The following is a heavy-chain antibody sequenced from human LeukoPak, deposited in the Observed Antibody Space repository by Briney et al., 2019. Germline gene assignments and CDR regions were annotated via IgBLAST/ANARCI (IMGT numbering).Heavy chain of an antibody. Sequence: GGSLRLSCAASGFTFSSYAMSWVRQAPGKGLEWVSAIRGSGGSTYYADSVKGRFTISRDNSKNTLYLQMNSLRAEDTAVYYCAKEIYYYDSSGYQVDYWGQGTLATVSS. D-gene: IGHD3-22*01. CDR3: AKEIYYYDSSGYQVDY. V-gene: IGHV3-23*01. J-gene: IGHJ4*02. CDR2: IRGSGGST. CDR1: GFTFSSYA.